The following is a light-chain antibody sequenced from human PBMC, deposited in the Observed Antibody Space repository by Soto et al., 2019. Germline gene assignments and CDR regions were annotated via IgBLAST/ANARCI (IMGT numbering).Light chain of an antibody. CDR1: QSVSSN. J-gene: IGKJ5*01. Sequence: EIVMTQSPATLSVSPGERATLSCRASQSVSSNLAWYQQKPGQAPTLLIYATSTRANGIPDRFSGSGSGTEVTLTISSLQSEDFAVYHCQQYDNKPPITFRQGTRLEIK. CDR3: QQYDNKPPIT. V-gene: IGKV3-15*01. CDR2: ATS.